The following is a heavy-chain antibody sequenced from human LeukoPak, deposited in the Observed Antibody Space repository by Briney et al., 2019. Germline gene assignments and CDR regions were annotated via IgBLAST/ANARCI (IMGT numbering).Heavy chain of an antibody. CDR1: GFTFSSYA. D-gene: IGHD3-22*01. CDR2: ISYDGSNK. Sequence: PGGSLRLSRAASGFTFSSYAMHWVRQAPGKGLEWVAVISYDGSNKYYADSVKGRFTISRDDSKNTLYLQMNSLRAEDTAVYYCAREAMSSSGYYGPLDYWGQGTLVTVSS. V-gene: IGHV3-30-3*01. J-gene: IGHJ4*02. CDR3: AREAMSSSGYYGPLDY.